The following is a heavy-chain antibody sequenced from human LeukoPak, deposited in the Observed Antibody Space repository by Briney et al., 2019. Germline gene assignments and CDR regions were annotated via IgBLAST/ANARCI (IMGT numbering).Heavy chain of an antibody. V-gene: IGHV4-38-2*02. J-gene: IGHJ4*02. D-gene: IGHD3-3*01. CDR1: GYSISSGYY. CDR2: IYHSGST. Sequence: PSETLSLTCTVSGYSISSGYYWGWIRPPPGKGLEWIGSIYHSGSTYYNPPLKSRVTISVDTSKNQFSLKLSSVTAADTAVYYCARDSRVFWSGYYFDYWGQGTLVTVSS. CDR3: ARDSRVFWSGYYFDY.